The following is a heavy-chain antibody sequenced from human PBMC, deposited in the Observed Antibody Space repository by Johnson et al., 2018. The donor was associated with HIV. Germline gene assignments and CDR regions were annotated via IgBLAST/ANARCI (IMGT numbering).Heavy chain of an antibody. D-gene: IGHD1-26*01. Sequence: QVQLVESGGGLVQPGGSLRLSCAASGFTFSSYGMHWVRQAPGKGLEWVAVIWYDGSNKYYVGSVKGRFTISRDNAEKSLYLQMNSLRAEDTAVYYCARDQEWELRLTWGGDPFDIWGQGTMVTVSS. CDR2: IWYDGSNK. J-gene: IGHJ3*02. CDR3: ARDQEWELRLTWGGDPFDI. V-gene: IGHV3-33*08. CDR1: GFTFSSYG.